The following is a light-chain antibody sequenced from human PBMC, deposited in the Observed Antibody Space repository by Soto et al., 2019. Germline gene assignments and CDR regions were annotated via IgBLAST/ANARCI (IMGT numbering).Light chain of an antibody. V-gene: IGKV1-5*03. CDR3: QQYNSYSPT. J-gene: IGKJ1*01. CDR2: KAS. Sequence: DIQMTQSPSALSASVGDRVTITCRASQSISVWLAWYQQKAGKAPNLLIYKASRLESGVPSRFSGSGSETEFTLTISGLQPGDSAPYYCQQYNSYSPTFGQGTKWISN. CDR1: QSISVW.